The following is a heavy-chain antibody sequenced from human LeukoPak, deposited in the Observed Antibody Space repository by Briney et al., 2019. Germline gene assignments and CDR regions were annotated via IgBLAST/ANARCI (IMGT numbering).Heavy chain of an antibody. CDR3: AKAGIDFGVVDFDY. Sequence: PGGPLRLSCAASGFTFSSYAMSWVRQAPGKGLEWVSAISGSGGSTYYADSVKGRFTISRDNSKNTLYLQMNSLRAEDTAVYYCAKAGIDFGVVDFDYWGQGTLVTVSS. D-gene: IGHD3-3*01. CDR1: GFTFSSYA. J-gene: IGHJ4*02. V-gene: IGHV3-23*01. CDR2: ISGSGGST.